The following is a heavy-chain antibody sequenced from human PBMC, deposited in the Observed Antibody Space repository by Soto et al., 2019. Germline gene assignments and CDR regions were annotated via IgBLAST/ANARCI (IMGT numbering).Heavy chain of an antibody. CDR2: IYYSGST. CDR3: ATPYGSGSYYNLPFDY. D-gene: IGHD3-10*01. Sequence: PSETLSLTCTVSGGSISSSSYYWGWIRQPPGKGLEWIGSIYYSGSTYYNPSLKSRVTISVDTSKNQFSLKLSSVTAADTAVYYCATPYGSGSYYNLPFDYWGQGTLVTVSS. CDR1: GGSISSSSYY. J-gene: IGHJ4*02. V-gene: IGHV4-39*01.